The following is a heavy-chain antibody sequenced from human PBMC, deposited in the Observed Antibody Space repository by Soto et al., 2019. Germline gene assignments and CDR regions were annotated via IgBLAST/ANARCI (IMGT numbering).Heavy chain of an antibody. CDR2: TYYRSKWYN. D-gene: IGHD3-22*01. CDR1: GDSVSSNSAA. V-gene: IGHV6-1*01. Sequence: SQTLSLTCAISGDSVSSNSAAWNWIRQSPSRGLEWLGRTYYRSKWYNDYAVSVKSRITINPDTSKNQFSLQLNSVTPEDTAVYYCARTYYYDTKTNPSAFDIWGQGTMVTVSS. J-gene: IGHJ3*02. CDR3: ARTYYYDTKTNPSAFDI.